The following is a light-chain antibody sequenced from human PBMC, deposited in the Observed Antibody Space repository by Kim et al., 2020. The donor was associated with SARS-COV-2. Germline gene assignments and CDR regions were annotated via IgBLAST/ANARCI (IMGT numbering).Light chain of an antibody. CDR3: QVWDSNTVV. J-gene: IGLJ3*02. V-gene: IGLV3-9*01. Sequence: SYELTQPPSVSVALGQTAKITCAGNNIGTKHVHWYQQKSGQAPVTVIYKNGNLASGIPERFSGSNSGNTATLTISRAQAGDEADYYCQVWDSNTVVFGGGTRVTVL. CDR1: NIGTKH. CDR2: KNG.